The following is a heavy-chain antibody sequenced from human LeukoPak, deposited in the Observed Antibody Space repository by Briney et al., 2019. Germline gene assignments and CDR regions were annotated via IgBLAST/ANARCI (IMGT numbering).Heavy chain of an antibody. J-gene: IGHJ4*02. CDR2: INHSGST. D-gene: IGHD3-22*01. Sequence: PSETLSLTCAVYGGSFSGYYWSWIRQPPGKGREWIGEINHSGSTNYNPSPKSRVTISVDTSKNQFSLKLSSVTAADTAVYYCARGWTYYDSSGRNGGYYFDYWGQGTLVTVSS. V-gene: IGHV4-34*01. CDR1: GGSFSGYY. CDR3: ARGWTYYDSSGRNGGYYFDY.